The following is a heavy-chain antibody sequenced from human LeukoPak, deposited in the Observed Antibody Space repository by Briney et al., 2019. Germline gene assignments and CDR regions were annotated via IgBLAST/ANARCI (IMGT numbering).Heavy chain of an antibody. CDR2: IRSKAYGETA. CDR1: GFTFNNYA. D-gene: IGHD1-1*01. CDR3: TRDRGAYNLYDY. Sequence: GGSLRLSCAASGFTFNNYAMSWVRQAPGKGLEWVGFIRSKAYGETADYAASVKGRFTISRDDSKAIAYLQMNSLKTEDTAVYYCTRDRGAYNLYDYWGQGTLVTVSS. V-gene: IGHV3-49*04. J-gene: IGHJ4*02.